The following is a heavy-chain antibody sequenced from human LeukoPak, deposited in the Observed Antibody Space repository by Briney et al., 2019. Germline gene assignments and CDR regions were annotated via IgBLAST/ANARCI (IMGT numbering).Heavy chain of an antibody. Sequence: PGGSLRLSCVASGFTFSSYAVTWVRQAPGKCLEWVSAISGSGGSTYYADSVKGRFTISRDNSKNTLYLQMNSLRAEDTAVYSCAKTKGYPYYFDYWGQGILVTVSP. CDR2: ISGSGGST. CDR3: AKTKGYPYYFDY. V-gene: IGHV3-23*01. D-gene: IGHD6-13*01. J-gene: IGHJ4*02. CDR1: GFTFSSYA.